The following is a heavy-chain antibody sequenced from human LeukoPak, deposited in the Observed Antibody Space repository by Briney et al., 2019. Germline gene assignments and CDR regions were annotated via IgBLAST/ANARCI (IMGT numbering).Heavy chain of an antibody. CDR2: IWYDGSNK. CDR3: ASGAGDRGYFDY. D-gene: IGHD7-27*01. CDR1: GFTFSSYG. J-gene: IGHJ4*02. V-gene: IGHV3-33*01. Sequence: GGSLRLSCAASGFTFSSYGMHWVRQAPGKGLEWVAVIWYDGSNKYYADSVKGRFTISRDNSKNTLYLQMSSLRAEDTAVYYCASGAGDRGYFDYWGQGTLVTVSS.